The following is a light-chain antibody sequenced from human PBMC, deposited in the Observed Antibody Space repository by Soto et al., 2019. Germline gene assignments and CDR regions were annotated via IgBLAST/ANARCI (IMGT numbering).Light chain of an antibody. CDR3: SSYAGSNILV. CDR1: SSDIGGYKY. CDR2: EVS. Sequence: QSALTQPPSASGSPGQSVTISCTGTSSDIGGYKYVSWYQQHPGKAPKLLIYEVSKRPSGVPDRFSGSKSGNTASLTVAGLQAEDEADYRCSSYAGSNILVFGTGTKVTV. J-gene: IGLJ1*01. V-gene: IGLV2-8*01.